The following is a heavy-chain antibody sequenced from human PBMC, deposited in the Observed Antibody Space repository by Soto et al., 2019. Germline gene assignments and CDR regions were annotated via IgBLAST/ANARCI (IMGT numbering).Heavy chain of an antibody. J-gene: IGHJ4*02. CDR3: ARRGTIAVAGASDY. CDR2: IKQDGSEK. Sequence: EVQLVESGGGLVQPGGSLRLSCAASGFTFSSYWMSWVRQAPGKGLEWEANIKQDGSEKYYVDSVKGRFTISRDNAKNSLYLQMNSLRAEDTAVYYCARRGTIAVAGASDYWGQGTLVTVSS. CDR1: GFTFSSYW. D-gene: IGHD6-19*01. V-gene: IGHV3-7*01.